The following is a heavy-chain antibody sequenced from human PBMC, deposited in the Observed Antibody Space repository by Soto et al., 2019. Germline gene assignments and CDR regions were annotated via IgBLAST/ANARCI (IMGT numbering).Heavy chain of an antibody. Sequence: GGSLRLSCAASGFTFSSYAMSWVRQAPGKGLEWVSAISGSGGSTYYADSVKGRFTISRDNSKNTLYLQMNSLRAEDTAVYYCAKDLGIYMVRGDYFDYWGQGTLVTVSS. CDR1: GFTFSSYA. CDR2: ISGSGGST. D-gene: IGHD3-10*01. V-gene: IGHV3-23*01. J-gene: IGHJ4*02. CDR3: AKDLGIYMVRGDYFDY.